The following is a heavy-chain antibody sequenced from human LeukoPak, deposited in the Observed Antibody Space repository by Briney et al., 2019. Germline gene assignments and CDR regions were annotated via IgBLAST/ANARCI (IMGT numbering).Heavy chain of an antibody. D-gene: IGHD6-19*01. CDR1: GYTFTSYY. Sequence: ASVKVSCKASGYTFTSYYMHWVRQAPGQGLEWMGIINPSGGSTSYAQKFQGRVTMTTDTSTSTAYMELRSLRSDDTAVYYCARGRSSGDDYWGQGTLVTVSS. CDR3: ARGRSSGDDY. V-gene: IGHV1-46*01. CDR2: INPSGGST. J-gene: IGHJ4*02.